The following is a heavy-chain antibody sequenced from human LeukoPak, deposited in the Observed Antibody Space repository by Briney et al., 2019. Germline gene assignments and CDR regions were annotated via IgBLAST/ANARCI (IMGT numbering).Heavy chain of an antibody. CDR2: ISSSSSYI. Sequence: GGSLRLSCAASGFTFSSYSMNWVRQAPGKGLEWVSSISSSSSYIYYADSVKGRFTISRDNAKNSLYLQMNSLRAEDTAVYYCARRTVVTPYYYYYYMDVWGKGTTVTVSS. CDR3: ARRTVVTPYYYYYYMDV. D-gene: IGHD4-23*01. CDR1: GFTFSSYS. V-gene: IGHV3-21*01. J-gene: IGHJ6*03.